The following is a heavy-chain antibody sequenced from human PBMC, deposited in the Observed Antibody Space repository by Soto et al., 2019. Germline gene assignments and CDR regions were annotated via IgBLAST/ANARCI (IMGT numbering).Heavy chain of an antibody. CDR2: ISSSSTI. CDR1: GFTFSTYS. CDR3: ARERGSGWTFDY. J-gene: IGHJ4*02. V-gene: IGHV3-48*01. Sequence: VQLVESGGDLVQPGGSLRLSCAASGFTFSTYSMNWVRQAPGKGLEWVSSISSSSTIYYADSVKGRFTISRDNAQNSLYLQMHSLRAEDTAVYYCARERGSGWTFDYWGQGTLVTVSS. D-gene: IGHD6-19*01.